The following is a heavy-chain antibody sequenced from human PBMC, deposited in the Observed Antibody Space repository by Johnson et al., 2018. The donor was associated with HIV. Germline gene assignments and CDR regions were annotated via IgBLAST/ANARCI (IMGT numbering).Heavy chain of an antibody. Sequence: QVQLVESGGGVVQPGRSLRLACAASAFTFSNYAMHWVRQAPGKGLEWVAFIRNDGSKKYYADYVKGRFTISRDNAKNTLYLQMNSLKTEDTAVYYCARVGQQSNAFDIWGQGTMVTVSS. D-gene: IGHD6-13*01. CDR3: ARVGQQSNAFDI. V-gene: IGHV3-33*08. J-gene: IGHJ3*02. CDR2: IRNDGSKK. CDR1: AFTFSNYA.